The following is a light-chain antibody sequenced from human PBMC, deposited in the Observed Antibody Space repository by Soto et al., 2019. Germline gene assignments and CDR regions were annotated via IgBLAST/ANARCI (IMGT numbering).Light chain of an antibody. CDR1: SAHSSYA. V-gene: IGLV4-69*01. CDR3: QTRGTGIVV. J-gene: IGLJ2*01. Sequence: QPVLTKSPSASASLGASVKLTCTLSSAHSSYAIAWHQQQPEKGPRYLMKLNSDGSHNKGDGIPDRFSGSSSGAERYLTISSLQSEDEADYYCQTRGTGIVVFGGGTKLTVL. CDR2: LNSDGSH.